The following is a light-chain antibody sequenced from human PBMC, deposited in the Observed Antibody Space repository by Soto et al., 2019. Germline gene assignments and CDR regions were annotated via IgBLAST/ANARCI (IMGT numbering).Light chain of an antibody. CDR2: GAS. V-gene: IGKV3-20*01. Sequence: EIVLTQSPGTLSLSPGERATLSCRASQSVSSSYLAWYQQKPGQAPRLLIYGASSRATGIPDRFSGSGSGTDFTLTISRLEPEDVAVYYCQQYGSSRVFGQGTKLEIK. CDR1: QSVSSSY. J-gene: IGKJ2*01. CDR3: QQYGSSRV.